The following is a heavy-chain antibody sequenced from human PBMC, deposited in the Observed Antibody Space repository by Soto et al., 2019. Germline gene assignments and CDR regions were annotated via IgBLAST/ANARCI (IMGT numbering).Heavy chain of an antibody. V-gene: IGHV4-39*01. CDR3: ARHRMITFGGVIAPFDY. Sequence: PSETLSLTCTVSGGSISSSSYYWGWIRQPPGKGLEWIGSIYYSGSTYYNPSLKSRVTISVDTSKNQFSLKLSSVTAADTAVYYCARHRMITFGGVIAPFDYWGQGTLVTVSS. D-gene: IGHD3-16*02. CDR1: GGSISSSSYY. CDR2: IYYSGST. J-gene: IGHJ4*02.